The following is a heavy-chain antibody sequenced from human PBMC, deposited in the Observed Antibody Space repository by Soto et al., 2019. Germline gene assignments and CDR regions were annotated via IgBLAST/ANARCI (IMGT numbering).Heavy chain of an antibody. CDR1: GGSISSYY. J-gene: IGHJ6*03. CDR3: ARDLAHYDMDV. CDR2: IYYSGST. Sequence: PSETLSLTCTVSGGSISSYYWSWIRQPPGKGLEWIGYIYYSGSTNYNPSLKSRVTISVDTSKNQFSLKLSSVTAADTAVYYCARDLAHYDMDVWGKGTTVTVSS. V-gene: IGHV4-59*01.